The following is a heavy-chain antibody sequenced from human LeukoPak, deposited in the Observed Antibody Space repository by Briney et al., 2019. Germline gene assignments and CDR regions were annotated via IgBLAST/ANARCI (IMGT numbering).Heavy chain of an antibody. J-gene: IGHJ4*01. D-gene: IGHD6-13*01. CDR2: IRQDGSEK. V-gene: IGHV3-7*01. CDR1: GFTFTDYW. Sequence: GGSLRLSCEVSGFTFTDYWRNWVRQAPGEGPEGVASIRQDGSEKTYVDSVKGRFTISRDNTKNSLSLQLNGLRAEDTAVYFCARDGTAAVLYFDLWGQGTLVTVSS. CDR3: ARDGTAAVLYFDL.